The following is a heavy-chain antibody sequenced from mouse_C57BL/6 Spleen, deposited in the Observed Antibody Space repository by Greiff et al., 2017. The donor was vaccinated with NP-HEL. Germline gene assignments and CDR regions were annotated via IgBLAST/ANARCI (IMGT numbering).Heavy chain of an antibody. CDR1: GYTFTDYE. Sequence: VKLQESGAELVRPGASVTLSCKASGYTFTDYEMHWVKQTPVHGLEWIGAIDPETGGTAYNQKFKGKAILTADKSSSTAYMELRSLTSEDSAVYYCTRGGPFDYWGQGTTLTVSS. V-gene: IGHV1-15*01. J-gene: IGHJ2*01. CDR2: IDPETGGT. CDR3: TRGGPFDY.